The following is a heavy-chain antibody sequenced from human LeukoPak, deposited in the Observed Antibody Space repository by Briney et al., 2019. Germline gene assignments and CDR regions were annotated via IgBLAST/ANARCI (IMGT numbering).Heavy chain of an antibody. CDR3: LKGAQVVYSPFFDF. J-gene: IGHJ4*02. CDR2: IGTNGFST. CDR1: GFTFSTYA. Sequence: PGGSLRLSCSASGFTFSTYAMHWVRQAPGGGPEYVSAIGTNGFSTYYADSGEGRFTISKENSKTKVHLQISSLRAEDTLVYNCLKGAQVVYSPFFDFWGQGTLVTVP. V-gene: IGHV3-64*03. D-gene: IGHD4-11*01.